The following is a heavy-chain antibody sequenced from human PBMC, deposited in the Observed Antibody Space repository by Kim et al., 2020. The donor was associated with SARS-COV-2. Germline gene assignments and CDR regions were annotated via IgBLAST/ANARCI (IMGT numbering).Heavy chain of an antibody. CDR1: SDSISSYY. CDR3: TSSDGRSIWHPFDY. CDR2: IYYRGNT. Sequence: SETLSLTCTVSSDSISSYYWSWIRQLPGKGLEWLGYIYYRGNTYDNPSLKSRVTRSWDTCKNQVSPDLTPVSAADTAVYSCTSSDGRSIWHPFDYCVQR. V-gene: IGHV4-59*01. J-gene: IGHJ4*02. D-gene: IGHD6-13*01.